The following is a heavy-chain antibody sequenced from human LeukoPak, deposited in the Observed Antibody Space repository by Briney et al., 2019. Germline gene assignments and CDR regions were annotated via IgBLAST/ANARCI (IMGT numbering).Heavy chain of an antibody. CDR3: ARDGVAGSFDY. Sequence: SVKVSCKASGYTFTGYYTHWVRQAPGQGLEWMGRIIPILGIANYAQKFQGRVTITADKSTSTAYMELSSLRSEDTAVYYCARDGVAGSFDYWGQGTLVTVSS. V-gene: IGHV1-69*04. CDR2: IIPILGIA. D-gene: IGHD2-8*01. CDR1: GYTFTGYY. J-gene: IGHJ4*02.